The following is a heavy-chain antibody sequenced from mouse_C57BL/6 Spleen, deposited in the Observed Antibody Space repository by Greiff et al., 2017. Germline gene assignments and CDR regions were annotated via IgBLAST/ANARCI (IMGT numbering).Heavy chain of an antibody. CDR1: GYTFTSYW. J-gene: IGHJ3*01. CDR2: IHPNSGST. Sequence: QVQLQQPGAELVKPGASVKLSCKASGYTFTSYWMHWVKQRPGQGLEWIGMIHPNSGSTNYNEKFKSKATLTVDKSYSTAYMQLSSLTSEDSAVYYCARSDYYGSSFAYWGQGTLVTVSA. V-gene: IGHV1-64*01. CDR3: ARSDYYGSSFAY. D-gene: IGHD1-1*01.